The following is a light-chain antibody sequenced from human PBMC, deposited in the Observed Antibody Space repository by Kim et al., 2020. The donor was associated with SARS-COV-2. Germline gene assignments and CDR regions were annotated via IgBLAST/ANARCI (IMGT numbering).Light chain of an antibody. V-gene: IGKV1-39*01. Sequence: GDRVTITCRASQNISSYLNWYQQKQGKAPKLLIYATSALRSGVPSSFSGSGSGTDFTLTISTLQPEHFATYFCQQSYSLPLTFGQGTKVDIK. CDR3: QQSYSLPLT. J-gene: IGKJ1*01. CDR1: QNISSY. CDR2: ATS.